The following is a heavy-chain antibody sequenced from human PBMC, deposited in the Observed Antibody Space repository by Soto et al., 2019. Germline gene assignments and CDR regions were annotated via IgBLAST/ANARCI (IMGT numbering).Heavy chain of an antibody. CDR2: IKTKSDGGTT. V-gene: IGHV3-15*01. D-gene: IGHD3-10*01. CDR3: TMALRWDYGSGGGENS. Sequence: EVQLVESGGGLVKPGGSLRLSCAASGFTFSNAWMTWVRQAPGKGLEWVGRIKTKSDGGTTDYAAPVKGRFSISRDNPKNTLYLQMTSMNTEDTGVYYCTMALRWDYGSGGGENSWGQGTLVTVSS. CDR1: GFTFSNAW. J-gene: IGHJ4*02.